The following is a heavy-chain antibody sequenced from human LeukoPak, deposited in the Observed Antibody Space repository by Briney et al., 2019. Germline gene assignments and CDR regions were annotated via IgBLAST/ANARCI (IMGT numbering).Heavy chain of an antibody. CDR3: ARDPGYSRGTGFDY. V-gene: IGHV3-48*03. CDR2: ISSSGSTI. CDR1: GFTFSSYE. J-gene: IGHJ4*02. Sequence: GGSLRLSCAASGFTFSSYEMNWVRQAPGKGLEWVSYISSSGSTIYYADSVKGRFTISRDNAKNSLYLQMNSLRAEDTAVYYCARDPGYSRGTGFDYWGQGTPVTVSS. D-gene: IGHD6-13*01.